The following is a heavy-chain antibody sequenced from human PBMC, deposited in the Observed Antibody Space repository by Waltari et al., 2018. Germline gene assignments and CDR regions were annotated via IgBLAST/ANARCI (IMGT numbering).Heavy chain of an antibody. J-gene: IGHJ4*02. Sequence: QLQLQESGPGLVKPSETLSLTCTVSGGSISSNSYYWGWIRQPPGKGLEWIESLFYSGSTYYNPSLKSRVTISVDTSKNQFSLKLSSVSAADTAVYYCERERVGSSDYWGQGTLVTVSS. CDR3: ERERVGSSDY. CDR2: LFYSGST. CDR1: GGSISSNSYY. D-gene: IGHD1-26*01. V-gene: IGHV4-39*07.